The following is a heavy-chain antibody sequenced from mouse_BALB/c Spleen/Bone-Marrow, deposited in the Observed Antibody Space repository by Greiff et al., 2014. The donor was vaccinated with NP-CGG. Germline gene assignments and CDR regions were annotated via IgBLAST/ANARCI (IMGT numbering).Heavy chain of an antibody. J-gene: IGHJ1*01. D-gene: IGHD1-1*01. V-gene: IGHV1S81*02. Sequence: QVQLQQSGAELVKPGAPVKLSCKASGYTFTSYWMQWVKQRPGQGLEWIGEINPSNGRINYNEKFKSKATLTVDKSSSTAYMQLSSLTSEDSAVYYCARKYYGSSYVWYFDVWGAGTTVTVSS. CDR2: INPSNGRI. CDR1: GYTFTSYW. CDR3: ARKYYGSSYVWYFDV.